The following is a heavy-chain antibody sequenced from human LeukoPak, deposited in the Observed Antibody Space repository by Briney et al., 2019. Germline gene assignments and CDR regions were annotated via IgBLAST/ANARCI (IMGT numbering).Heavy chain of an antibody. CDR2: IYSGGST. CDR3: ASSLYGDYYYYMDV. J-gene: IGHJ6*03. D-gene: IGHD4-17*01. V-gene: IGHV3-66*02. CDR1: GLTVSSNY. Sequence: PGGSLRLSCAASGLTVSSNYMSWVRQAPGKGLEWVSVIYSGGSTYYTDSVKGRFTISRDNSQNTLYLQMNSLRAEDTAVYYCASSLYGDYYYYMDVRGKGTTVTVSS.